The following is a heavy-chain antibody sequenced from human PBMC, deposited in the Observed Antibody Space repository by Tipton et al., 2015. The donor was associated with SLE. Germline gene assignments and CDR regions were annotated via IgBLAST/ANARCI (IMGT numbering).Heavy chain of an antibody. J-gene: IGHJ4*02. CDR1: NGSITSLYDY. V-gene: IGHV4-39*07. CDR2: VFYGGRY. CDR3: ARVGDYYNSGSRVFDH. Sequence: TLSLTCTVSNGSITSLYDYWGWVRQPPGKGLEWLGSVFYGGRYYYNASLRSRVTISVDTVKTQVSLKLTSVTAADTAMYFRARVGDYYNSGSRVFDHWGQGILVTVSS. D-gene: IGHD3-10*01.